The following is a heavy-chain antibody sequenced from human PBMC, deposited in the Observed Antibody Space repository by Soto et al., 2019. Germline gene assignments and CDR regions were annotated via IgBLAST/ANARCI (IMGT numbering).Heavy chain of an antibody. Sequence: SVKVSCKASGGTFSSYAINWVRQAPGQGLEWMGGIIPIFGTANYAQKFQGRVTITADKSTSTAYMELSSLRSEDTAVYYCARAKWDRQERRSSHFWSNYYSYGMDVWSQGTRVTVYS. V-gene: IGHV1-69*06. CDR1: GGTFSSYA. CDR3: ARAKWDRQERRSSHFWSNYYSYGMDV. CDR2: IIPIFGTA. D-gene: IGHD3-3*02. J-gene: IGHJ6*02.